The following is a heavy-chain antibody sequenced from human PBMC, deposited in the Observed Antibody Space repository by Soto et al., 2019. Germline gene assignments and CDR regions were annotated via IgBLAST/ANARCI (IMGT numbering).Heavy chain of an antibody. CDR2: IIPIFGTA. V-gene: IGHV1-69*01. CDR3: ARGEDSSSWSRLNYYYYGMDV. CDR1: GGTFSSYA. D-gene: IGHD6-13*01. J-gene: IGHJ6*02. Sequence: QVQLVQSGAEVKKPGSSVKVSCKASGGTFSSYAISWVRQAPGQGLEWMGGIIPIFGTANYAQKFQGRVTITADESTSTAYMELSSLRSEDTAVYYCARGEDSSSWSRLNYYYYGMDVWGQGTTVTVSS.